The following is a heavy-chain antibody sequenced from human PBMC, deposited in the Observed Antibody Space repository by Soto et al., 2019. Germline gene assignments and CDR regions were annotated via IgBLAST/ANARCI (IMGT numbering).Heavy chain of an antibody. CDR2: IYYSGST. V-gene: IGHV4-31*03. J-gene: IGHJ5*02. Sequence: PSETLSLTCTVSGGSISSGGYYWSWIRQHPGKGLEWIGYIYYSGSTYYNPSLKSRVTISVDTSKNQFSLKLSSVTAADTAVYYCARGRNDYDSSGYYYGDGNWFEPWGQGTLVSVS. CDR1: GGSISSGGYY. CDR3: ARGRNDYDSSGYYYGDGNWFEP. D-gene: IGHD3-22*01.